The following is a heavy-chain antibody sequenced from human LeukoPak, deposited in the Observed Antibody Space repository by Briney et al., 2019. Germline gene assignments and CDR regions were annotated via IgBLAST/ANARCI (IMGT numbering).Heavy chain of an antibody. CDR1: GGSISSGDYY. CDR3: ARDAWVASRAGGYVI. D-gene: IGHD5-12*01. Sequence: PSETLSLTCTVSGGSISSGDYYWSGIRQPPGKGLEWGGDIYYIGSTYDNPSLYSRVTISVDTSKNQFSLKLSSVTAADTAVYYCARDAWVASRAGGYVIWGQGTLVTVSS. CDR2: IYYIGST. V-gene: IGHV4-30-4*08. J-gene: IGHJ4*02.